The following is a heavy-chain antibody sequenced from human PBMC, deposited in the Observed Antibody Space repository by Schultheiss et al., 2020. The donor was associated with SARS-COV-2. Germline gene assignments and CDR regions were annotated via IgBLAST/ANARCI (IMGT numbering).Heavy chain of an antibody. Sequence: SETLSLTCVISGGSISNYYWSWIRQPPGKGLEQVGNIYYTGITKYSPSLKSRITISVDTSKKQFSLRLGSVTAADTAVYYCARDQDYGRNAFDIWGQGTMVTVSS. CDR3: ARDQDYGRNAFDI. J-gene: IGHJ3*02. D-gene: IGHD4/OR15-4a*01. CDR2: IYYTGIT. V-gene: IGHV4-59*01. CDR1: GGSISNYY.